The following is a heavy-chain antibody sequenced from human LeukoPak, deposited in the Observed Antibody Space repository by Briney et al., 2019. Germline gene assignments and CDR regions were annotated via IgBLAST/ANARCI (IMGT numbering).Heavy chain of an antibody. CDR3: AKVSYGDYYYFDY. CDR2: ISGSGGST. V-gene: IGHV3-23*01. J-gene: IGHJ4*02. CDR1: GFTFSSYG. Sequence: PGGSLRLSCVASGFTFSSYGMSWVRQAPGKGLEWVSGISGSGGSTYYADSVKGRFTISRDNSKNTLYLQMNSLRAEDTAVYYCAKVSYGDYYYFDYWGQGTLVTVSS. D-gene: IGHD4-17*01.